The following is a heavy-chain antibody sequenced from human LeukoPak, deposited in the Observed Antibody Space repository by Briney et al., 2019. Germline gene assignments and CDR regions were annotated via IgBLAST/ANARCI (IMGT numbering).Heavy chain of an antibody. CDR3: ARGYGSGLYYYYYMDV. Sequence: ASVKVSCKASGYTFTGYYMHWVRQAPGQGLEWVGWINPNSGGTNYEQKFQGRVTMTRDTSISTAYMELSSLRSEDTAVYYCARGYGSGLYYYYYMDVWGKGTTVTISS. CDR2: INPNSGGT. D-gene: IGHD3-10*01. V-gene: IGHV1-2*02. J-gene: IGHJ6*03. CDR1: GYTFTGYY.